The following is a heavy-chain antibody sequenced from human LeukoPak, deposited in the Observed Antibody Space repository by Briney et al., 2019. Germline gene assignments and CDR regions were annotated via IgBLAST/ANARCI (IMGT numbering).Heavy chain of an antibody. Sequence: PGRSLRLSCAASGFTFSSYAMHWVRQAPGKGLEWVAAISYDGSNKYYADSVKGRFTISRDNSKNTLYLQMNSLRAEDTAVYYCARDIVGATEDDAFDIWGQGTMVTVSS. J-gene: IGHJ3*02. D-gene: IGHD1-26*01. CDR1: GFTFSSYA. CDR2: ISYDGSNK. CDR3: ARDIVGATEDDAFDI. V-gene: IGHV3-30-3*01.